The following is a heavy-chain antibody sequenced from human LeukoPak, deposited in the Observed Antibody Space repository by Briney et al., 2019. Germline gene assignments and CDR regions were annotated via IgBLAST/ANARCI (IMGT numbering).Heavy chain of an antibody. Sequence: ASVKVSCKASGYTFTGYYMHWVRQAPGQGLEWMGWINPNSGGTNYARKFQGRVTMTRDTSISTAYMELSRLRSDDTAVYYCARLYSSTDYWGQGTLVTVSS. D-gene: IGHD6-13*01. CDR1: GYTFTGYY. J-gene: IGHJ4*02. CDR3: ARLYSSTDY. CDR2: INPNSGGT. V-gene: IGHV1-2*02.